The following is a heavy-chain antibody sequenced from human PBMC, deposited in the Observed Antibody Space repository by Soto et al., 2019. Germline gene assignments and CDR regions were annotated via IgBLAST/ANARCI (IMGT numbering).Heavy chain of an antibody. CDR1: GDSISTVDYF. J-gene: IGHJ5*01. D-gene: IGHD2-15*01. CDR3: ARGRYCLTGRCFPNWFDS. CDR2: IYKSATT. V-gene: IGHV4-30-4*01. Sequence: KTSETLSLTCSVSGDSISTVDYFWAWIRQPPGQALEYIGYIYKSATTYYNPSFESRVAISLDMSKSQFSLNVTSVTAADTAVYFCARGRYCLTGRCFPNWFDSWGQGTLVTVPS.